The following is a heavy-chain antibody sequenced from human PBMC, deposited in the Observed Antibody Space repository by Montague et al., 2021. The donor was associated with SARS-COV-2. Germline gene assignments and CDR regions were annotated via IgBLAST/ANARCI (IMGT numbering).Heavy chain of an antibody. CDR3: VGDPGDPDTFDY. V-gene: IGHV3-33*01. Sequence: SLRLSCAASGFTYSKYGVHWVRQAPGRGLEWVASIWTDGSKKYHADSVKGRFTISRDNSNNMLHLQMDSLRAEDAAVYYCVGDPGDPDTFDYWGQGTQVTVSS. CDR1: GFTYSKYG. J-gene: IGHJ4*02. CDR2: IWTDGSKK. D-gene: IGHD7-27*01.